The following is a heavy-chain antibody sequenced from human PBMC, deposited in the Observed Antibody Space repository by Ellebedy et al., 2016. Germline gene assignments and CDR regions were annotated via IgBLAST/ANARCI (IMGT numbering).Heavy chain of an antibody. Sequence: LETLSLTCTVSGGSITTNNYYWAWIRQPPGKGLEWLGHIFYTGTTFYNPSLKSRLTISVDTSKDQFSVSLTSVTAADTALYFCARLDFSNAGGFFDYWGQGILVTVSS. J-gene: IGHJ4*02. D-gene: IGHD4-11*01. V-gene: IGHV4-39*01. CDR1: GGSITTNNYY. CDR3: ARLDFSNAGGFFDY. CDR2: IFYTGTT.